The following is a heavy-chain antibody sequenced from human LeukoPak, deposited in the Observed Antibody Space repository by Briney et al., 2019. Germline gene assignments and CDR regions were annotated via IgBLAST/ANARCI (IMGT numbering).Heavy chain of an antibody. J-gene: IGHJ3*02. CDR2: ISYDGSNK. V-gene: IGHV3-30-3*01. D-gene: IGHD1-26*01. CDR3: ARESAQWEPDGFAAFDI. CDR1: GFTFSSYA. Sequence: PGGSLRLSCAASGFTFSSYAMHWVRQAPGKGLEWVAVISYDGSNKYYADSVKGRFTISRDNSKNTLYLQMNSLRAEDTAVYYCARESAQWEPDGFAAFDIWGQGTMVTVSS.